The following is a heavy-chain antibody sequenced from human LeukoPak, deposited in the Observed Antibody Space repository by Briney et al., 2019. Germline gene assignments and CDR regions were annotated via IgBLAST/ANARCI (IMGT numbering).Heavy chain of an antibody. CDR3: ATEDSYCSGSSCYQRFDY. D-gene: IGHD2-15*01. CDR1: GYTLTELS. Sequence: GASVKVSCKVSGYTLTELSMHWVRRAPGKGLEWMGGFDPEHGETIYSQKFQGRVTVTEDTSTDTAYMDLSSLRSEDTAVYYCATEDSYCSGSSCYQRFDYWGQGTLVTVSS. V-gene: IGHV1-24*01. CDR2: FDPEHGET. J-gene: IGHJ4*02.